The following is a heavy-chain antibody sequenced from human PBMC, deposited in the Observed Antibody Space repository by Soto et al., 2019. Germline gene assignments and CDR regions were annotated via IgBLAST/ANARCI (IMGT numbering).Heavy chain of an antibody. CDR1: GYSFTSYW. V-gene: IGHV5-51*01. CDR3: ARTNYDILTGYRRAFDI. J-gene: IGHJ3*02. Sequence: GESLKISCKGSGYSFTSYWIGWVRQMPGKGLEWMGIIYPGDSDTRYIPSFQGQVTISADKSISTAYLQWSSLKASDTAMYYCARTNYDILTGYRRAFDIWGQGTMVTVSS. CDR2: IYPGDSDT. D-gene: IGHD3-9*01.